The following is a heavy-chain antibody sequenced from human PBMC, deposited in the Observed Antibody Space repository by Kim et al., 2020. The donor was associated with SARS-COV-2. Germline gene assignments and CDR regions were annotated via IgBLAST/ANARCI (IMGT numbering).Heavy chain of an antibody. CDR1: GGTFSSYA. Sequence: SVKVSCKASGGTFSSYASSWVRQAPGQGLEWMGRIIPILGIANYAQKFQGRVTITADKSTSTAYMELSSLRSEDTAVYYCARDRECSGGSCYTLYWFDPWGQGTLVTVFS. V-gene: IGHV1-69*04. J-gene: IGHJ5*02. CDR3: ARDRECSGGSCYTLYWFDP. D-gene: IGHD2-15*01. CDR2: IIPILGIA.